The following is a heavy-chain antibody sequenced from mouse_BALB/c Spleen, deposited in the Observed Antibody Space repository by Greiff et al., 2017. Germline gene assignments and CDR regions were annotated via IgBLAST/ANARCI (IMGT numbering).Heavy chain of an antibody. CDR2: ISSGGST. CDR3: ARDSYYRYDVEAY. V-gene: IGHV5-6-5*01. J-gene: IGHJ3*01. Sequence: EVQVVESGGGLVKPGGSLKLSCAASGFTFSSYAMSWVRQTPEKRLEWVASISSGGSTYYPDSVKGRFTISRDNARNILYLQMSSLRSEDTAMYYCARDSYYRYDVEAYWGQGTLVTVSA. D-gene: IGHD2-14*01. CDR1: GFTFSSYA.